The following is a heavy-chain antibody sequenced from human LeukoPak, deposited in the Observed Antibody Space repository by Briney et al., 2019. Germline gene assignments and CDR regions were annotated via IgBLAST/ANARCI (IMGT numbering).Heavy chain of an antibody. V-gene: IGHV3-23*01. J-gene: IGHJ5*02. CDR1: GFTFSSYA. D-gene: IGHD3-22*01. CDR3: AKVNYYDSSGYYYPRPFDP. CDR2: ISGSGGST. Sequence: GGSLRLSCAASGFTFSSYAMSWVRQAPGKGLEWVSAISGSGGSTYYADSVKGRFTISRDNSKNTLYLQMNSLRAEDTAVYYCAKVNYYDSSGYYYPRPFDPWGQGTLVTVSS.